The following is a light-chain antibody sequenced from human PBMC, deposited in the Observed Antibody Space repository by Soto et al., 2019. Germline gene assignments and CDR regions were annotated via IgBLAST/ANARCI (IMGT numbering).Light chain of an antibody. CDR2: DAS. CDR1: QSVSSY. V-gene: IGKV3-11*01. Sequence: EIVLTQSPAPLSLSPGERATLSCRASQSVSSYLAWYQQKPGQAPRLLIYDASNRATGIPARFSGSGSGTDFTITISSLEPEDFAVYYCQQYNNWPLWTFGQGTKVEIK. CDR3: QQYNNWPLWT. J-gene: IGKJ1*01.